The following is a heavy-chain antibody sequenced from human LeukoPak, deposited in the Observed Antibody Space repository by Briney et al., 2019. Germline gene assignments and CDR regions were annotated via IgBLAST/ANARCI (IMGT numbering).Heavy chain of an antibody. Sequence: SETLSLTCTVSGDSITSYFWSWIRQPPGKGLEWVGYIFYSGITNYNPSLKSRVTISVDTSKNQFSLKLSSVTAADTAVYYCARIHYGSGSQNWFDPWGQGTLVTVSS. V-gene: IGHV4-59*12. J-gene: IGHJ5*02. CDR3: ARIHYGSGSQNWFDP. D-gene: IGHD3-10*01. CDR1: GDSITSYF. CDR2: IFYSGIT.